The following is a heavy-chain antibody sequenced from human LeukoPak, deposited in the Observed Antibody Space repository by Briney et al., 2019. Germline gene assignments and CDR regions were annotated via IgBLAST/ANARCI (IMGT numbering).Heavy chain of an antibody. CDR3: ARVRGYSAPEYYFDY. Sequence: SETLFLTCTGSGGSISTYYWSLIRQPPGKGLEWISHIHYSGSTNYNPSLKSRVTISVDTSKKHLSLKLSSVTAADTAVYYCARVRGYSAPEYYFDYWGQGTLVTVSS. J-gene: IGHJ4*02. CDR1: GGSISTYY. D-gene: IGHD5-12*01. V-gene: IGHV4-59*01. CDR2: IHYSGST.